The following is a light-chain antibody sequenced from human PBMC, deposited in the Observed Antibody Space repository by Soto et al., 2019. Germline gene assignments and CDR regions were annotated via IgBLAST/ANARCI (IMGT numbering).Light chain of an antibody. J-gene: IGLJ7*01. CDR3: SSYSISTAYL. CDR2: EVS. V-gene: IGLV2-14*01. Sequence: QSALTQPASVSGSPGQSITISCTGTSSDVGGYHYVSWYQLLPGKAPKLILFEVSIRPSGVSYRFSGSKSGNTASLTISGLQAEDEADYVCSSYSISTAYLFGTGTQLTVL. CDR1: SSDVGGYHY.